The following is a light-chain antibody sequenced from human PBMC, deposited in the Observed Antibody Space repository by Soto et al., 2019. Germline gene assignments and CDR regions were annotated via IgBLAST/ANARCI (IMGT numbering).Light chain of an antibody. J-gene: IGLJ1*01. CDR1: RNDVGNYNL. CDR3: CSYTGATTAYV. V-gene: IGLV2-23*01. CDR2: EDS. Sequence: YALTQPGCVCGSIGQSITVSCNRSRNDVGNYNLVSWYQQSPGKAPKLLIYEDSKRPSGVSNRFSGSKSGDTASLTISGLQTEDEADYFCCSYTGATTAYVFCTGTKVTV.